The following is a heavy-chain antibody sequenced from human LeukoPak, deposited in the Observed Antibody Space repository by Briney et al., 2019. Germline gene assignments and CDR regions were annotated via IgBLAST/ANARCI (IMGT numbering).Heavy chain of an antibody. Sequence: PSETLTLTCTVSDDSISDYYRGWIRQPPGKGLEWIGYFHNSGTSTYNPSLKSRVTISADTSKNQFSLKLNSLTTADTAVYYCTRGAGWLIDYWGQGILVTVSS. CDR3: TRGAGWLIDY. CDR2: FHNSGTS. V-gene: IGHV4-59*01. D-gene: IGHD3-16*01. J-gene: IGHJ4*02. CDR1: DDSISDYY.